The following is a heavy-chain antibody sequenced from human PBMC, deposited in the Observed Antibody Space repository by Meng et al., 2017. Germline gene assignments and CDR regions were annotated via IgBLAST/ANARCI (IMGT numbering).Heavy chain of an antibody. Sequence: GGSLRLSCAASGFTFSSYAMSWVRQAPGKGLEWVANIKQDGSEKYYVDSVKGRFTISRDNAKNSLYLQMNSLRAEDTAVYYCARVEWELLGWYFDYWGQGTLVTVSS. D-gene: IGHD1-26*01. V-gene: IGHV3-7*04. J-gene: IGHJ4*02. CDR2: IKQDGSEK. CDR1: GFTFSSYA. CDR3: ARVEWELLGWYFDY.